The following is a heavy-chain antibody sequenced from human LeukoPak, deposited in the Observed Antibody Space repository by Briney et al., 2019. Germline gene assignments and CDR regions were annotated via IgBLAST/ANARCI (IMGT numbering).Heavy chain of an antibody. V-gene: IGHV1-69*05. CDR3: ARTLPNIGPTGTNYYYYMDV. CDR2: IIPTLDTA. Sequence: SVKVSCKASGGTISSYAVSWVRQVPGQGLEWMGGIIPTLDTANYAQKFQGRVTITTDESTSTIYMDLRSLRSDDTAEYYCARTLPNIGPTGTNYYYYMDVWGKGITVIVSS. D-gene: IGHD1-1*01. J-gene: IGHJ6*03. CDR1: GGTISSYA.